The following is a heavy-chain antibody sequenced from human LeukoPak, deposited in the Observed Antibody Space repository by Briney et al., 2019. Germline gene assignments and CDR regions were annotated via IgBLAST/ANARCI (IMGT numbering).Heavy chain of an antibody. CDR3: ARSSPFWRGLAYYYGMDV. Sequence: SSYSMTIYYADSVKGRFTISRDNAKNSLYLQMNSLRAEDTAVYYCARSSPFWRGLAYYYGMDVWGQGTTVTVSS. D-gene: IGHD3-3*01. J-gene: IGHJ6*02. CDR2: SSYSMTI. V-gene: IGHV3-48*01.